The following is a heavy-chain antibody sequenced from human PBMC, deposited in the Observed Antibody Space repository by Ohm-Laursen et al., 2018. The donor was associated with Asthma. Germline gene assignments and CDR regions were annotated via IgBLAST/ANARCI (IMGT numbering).Heavy chain of an antibody. CDR3: AYETWWRFVN. CDR2: IKPDGSEK. CDR1: GFTFSRSY. Sequence: LSLTCAASGFTFSRSYMTWVRQAPGKGLESVAKIKPDGSEKYYVDSVKGRFTISRYNAKNSLYLQMNSLRPEDTGVYYCAYETWWRFVNWGQGVLVTVSS. V-gene: IGHV3-7*01. D-gene: IGHD2-15*01. J-gene: IGHJ4*02.